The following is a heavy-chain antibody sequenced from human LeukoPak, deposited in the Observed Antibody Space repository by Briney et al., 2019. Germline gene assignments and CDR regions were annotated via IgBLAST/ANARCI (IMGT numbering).Heavy chain of an antibody. CDR3: VKDLTGTWSFDY. D-gene: IGHD3-9*01. CDR2: IGTNGAST. V-gene: IGHV3-64D*06. J-gene: IGHJ4*02. Sequence: GGSLRLSCSTSVFTLSNHFMHWVRQAPGKGLEYVSSIGTNGASTLYADSVKGRFTIYRDNSKNALYLQLTSLRLEDTALYYCVKDLTGTWSFDYWGQGTLVTVSS. CDR1: VFTLSNHF.